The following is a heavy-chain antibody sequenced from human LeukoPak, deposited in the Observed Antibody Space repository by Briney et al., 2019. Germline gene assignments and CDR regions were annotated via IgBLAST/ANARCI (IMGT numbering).Heavy chain of an antibody. J-gene: IGHJ5*02. Sequence: GGSLRLSCAASGFTFSSYAMSWVRQAPGKGLEWVSAISGSGGSTYYADSVKGRFTISRDNSKNTLCLQMNSLRGEDTDVYYYAKERDCSSTSCYSRSWFDPWGQGTLVTVSS. D-gene: IGHD2-2*01. CDR2: ISGSGGST. V-gene: IGHV3-23*01. CDR1: GFTFSSYA. CDR3: AKERDCSSTSCYSRSWFDP.